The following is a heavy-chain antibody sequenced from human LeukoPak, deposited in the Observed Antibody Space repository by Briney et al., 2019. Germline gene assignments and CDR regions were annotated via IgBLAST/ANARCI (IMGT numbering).Heavy chain of an antibody. Sequence: SETLSLTCTVSGDSISCGFYYWGWIRQPPGKGLEWIGSIYYSGSTYYNPSLKSRVSISVDTSKNQFSLKLSSVTAADTAVYYCARPTLGRWSFDIWGQGTMVTVSS. CDR2: IYYSGST. CDR3: ARPTLGRWSFDI. CDR1: GDSISCGFYY. V-gene: IGHV4-39*01. J-gene: IGHJ3*02. D-gene: IGHD2/OR15-2a*01.